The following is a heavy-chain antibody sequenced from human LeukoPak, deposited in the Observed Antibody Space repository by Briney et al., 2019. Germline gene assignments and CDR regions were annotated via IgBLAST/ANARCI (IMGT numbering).Heavy chain of an antibody. J-gene: IGHJ4*02. CDR1: GGSFSGYY. CDR3: ARGRLALDY. Sequence: TSETLSLTCAVYGGSFSGYYWSWIRQPPGKGLEWIGEINHSGSTNYNPSLKSRVTISVDTSKNQFSLKLSSVTAADTAVYYCARGRLALDYWGQGTLVTVSS. V-gene: IGHV4-34*01. CDR2: INHSGST. D-gene: IGHD6-19*01.